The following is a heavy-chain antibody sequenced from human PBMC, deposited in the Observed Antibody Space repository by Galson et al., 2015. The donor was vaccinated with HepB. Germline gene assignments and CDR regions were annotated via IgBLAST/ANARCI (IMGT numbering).Heavy chain of an antibody. CDR3: ARRTGDDSFDL. Sequence: SLRLSCAASGFTFSPYIMHWVRQPPGKGLEWVSSITINSGYIYYADSVKGRFTISRDNPKNSLYLQMNSLRAEDTAMYYCARRTGDDSFDLWGQGTMVTVSS. J-gene: IGHJ3*01. V-gene: IGHV3-21*01. D-gene: IGHD7-27*01. CDR2: ITINSGYI. CDR1: GFTFSPYI.